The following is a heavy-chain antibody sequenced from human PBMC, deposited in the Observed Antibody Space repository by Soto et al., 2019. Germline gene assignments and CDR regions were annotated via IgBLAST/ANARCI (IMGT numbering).Heavy chain of an antibody. CDR3: ARSPVDP. V-gene: IGHV3-30-3*01. CDR2: ISYDGSNK. D-gene: IGHD6-19*01. CDR1: GFSFSTYA. J-gene: IGHJ5*02. Sequence: PGGSLRLSCAASGFSFSTYAMHWVRQAPGKGLEWVAVISYDGSNKYYTDSMKGRFTISRDNSKNTLYLQMNSLRVEDTAVYYCARSPVDPWGQGTLVTVSS.